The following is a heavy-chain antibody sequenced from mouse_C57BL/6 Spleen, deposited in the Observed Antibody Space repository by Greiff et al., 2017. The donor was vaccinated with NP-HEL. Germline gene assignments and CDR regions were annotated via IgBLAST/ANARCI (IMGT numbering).Heavy chain of an antibody. J-gene: IGHJ4*01. CDR3: ARITTVVADYYAMDY. CDR1: GYAFSSSW. CDR2: IYPGDGDT. D-gene: IGHD1-1*01. V-gene: IGHV1-82*01. Sequence: VQLVESGPELVKPGASVKISCKASGYAFSSSWMNWVKQRPGKGLEWIGRIYPGDGDTNYNGKFKGKATLTADKSSSTAYMQLSSLTSEDSAVYFCARITTVVADYYAMDYWGQGTSVTVSS.